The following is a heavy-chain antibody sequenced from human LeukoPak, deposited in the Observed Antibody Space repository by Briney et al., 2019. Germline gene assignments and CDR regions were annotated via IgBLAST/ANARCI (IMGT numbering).Heavy chain of an antibody. Sequence: SETLSLTCTVSGASISSGGYYWSWIRQHPGKGLEWIGYIYYSGSAYYNPSLKSRVTISVDTSNNQFSLKLSSVTAADTAMYYCARGGPTEIVDTWGQGTLVTVSS. CDR3: ARGGPTEIVDT. J-gene: IGHJ4*02. V-gene: IGHV4-31*03. CDR2: IYYSGSA. D-gene: IGHD3-16*01. CDR1: GASISSGGYY.